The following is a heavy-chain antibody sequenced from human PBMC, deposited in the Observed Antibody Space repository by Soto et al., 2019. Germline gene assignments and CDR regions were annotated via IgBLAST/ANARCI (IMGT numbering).Heavy chain of an antibody. J-gene: IGHJ6*02. D-gene: IGHD5-12*01. V-gene: IGHV5-51*01. CDR1: GYSFTSYW. CDR3: ARLPYSGYDLEYYGMDV. CDR2: IYPGDSDT. Sequence: GESLKISCQGSGYSFTSYWIGWVRQMPGKGLEWMGIIYPGDSDTRYSPSFQGQVTISADKSISTAYLQWSSLKASDTAMYYCARLPYSGYDLEYYGMDVWGQGTTVTVSS.